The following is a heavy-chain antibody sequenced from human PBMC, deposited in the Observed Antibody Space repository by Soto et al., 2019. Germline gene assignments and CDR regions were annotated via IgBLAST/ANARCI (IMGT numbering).Heavy chain of an antibody. J-gene: IGHJ3*02. Sequence: QVQLQESGPGLVKPSQTLSLTCTVSGGAISSGGYYWSWIRQHPGKGLEWIGYIYYSGSTYYNPSLKSPVTISVDTLKNQFSRKLGSVTAVDTAVYYCAGWVYYAGGGAFDIWGQGTMVTVSS. V-gene: IGHV4-31*01. CDR3: AGWVYYAGGGAFDI. CDR1: GGAISSGGYY. D-gene: IGHD3-10*01. CDR2: IYYSGST.